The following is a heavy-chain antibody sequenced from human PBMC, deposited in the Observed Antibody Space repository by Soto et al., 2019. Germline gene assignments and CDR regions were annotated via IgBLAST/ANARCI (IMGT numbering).Heavy chain of an antibody. CDR2: IYYSGST. J-gene: IGHJ4*02. V-gene: IGHV4-59*01. CDR3: ARGGTAMVRAEPTIGY. CDR1: GGSISSYY. D-gene: IGHD5-18*01. Sequence: PSETLSLTCTVSGGSISSYYWSWIRQPPGKGLEWIGYIYYSGSTNYNPSLKSRVTISVDTSKNQFSLKLSSVTAADTAVYYCARGGTAMVRAEPTIGYWGQGTLVTVS.